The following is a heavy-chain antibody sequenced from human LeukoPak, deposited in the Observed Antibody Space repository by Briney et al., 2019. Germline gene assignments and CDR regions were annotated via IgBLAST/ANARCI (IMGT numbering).Heavy chain of an antibody. J-gene: IGHJ4*02. D-gene: IGHD3-22*01. V-gene: IGHV4-39*01. CDR1: GGSISSSSYY. Sequence: SETLSLTCTVSGGSISSSSYYWGWIRQPPGKGLEWIGSIYYSGSTYYSPSLKSRVTISVDTSKNQFSLKLSSVTAADTAVYYCARCLGHYYDSSGYYYPAYWGQGTLVTVSS. CDR2: IYYSGST. CDR3: ARCLGHYYDSSGYYYPAY.